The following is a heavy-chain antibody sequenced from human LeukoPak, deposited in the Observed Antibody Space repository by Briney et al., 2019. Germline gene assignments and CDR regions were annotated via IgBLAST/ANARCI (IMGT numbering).Heavy chain of an antibody. CDR1: GFTFSDHY. CDR2: IRNKANSYTT. Sequence: PGGSLRLSCAVSGFTFSDHYMDWIRQAPGKGLEWVARIRNKANSYTTEYAASVEGRFTISRDDSKNSLYLQMNSLKTEDTAVYYCARYQLPVRYFDYWGQGALVTVSS. CDR3: ARYQLPVRYFDY. D-gene: IGHD2-2*01. V-gene: IGHV3-72*01. J-gene: IGHJ4*02.